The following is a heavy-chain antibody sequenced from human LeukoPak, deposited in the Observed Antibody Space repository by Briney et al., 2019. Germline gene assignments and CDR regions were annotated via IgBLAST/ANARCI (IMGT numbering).Heavy chain of an antibody. CDR3: AKGGVLQLSAFDI. D-gene: IGHD3-10*01. J-gene: IGHJ3*02. Sequence: GGSLRLSCAASGFTFDDYAMHWVRQAPGKGLEWVSGISWNSGSIGYADSVKGRFTISRDNAENSLYLQMNSLRAEDTALYYCAKGGVLQLSAFDIWGQGTMVTISS. CDR1: GFTFDDYA. V-gene: IGHV3-9*01. CDR2: ISWNSGSI.